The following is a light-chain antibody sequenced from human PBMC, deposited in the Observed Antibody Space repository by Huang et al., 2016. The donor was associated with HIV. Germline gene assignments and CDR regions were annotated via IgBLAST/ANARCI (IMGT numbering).Light chain of an antibody. CDR3: LQSYSMFRT. CDR1: QNIDIY. J-gene: IGKJ2*01. V-gene: IGKV1-39*01. Sequence: EIQMTQSPSSLSASVGDTVTITCRASQNIDIYLNWYQQRPGKAPKLLIYTASSLQTGVPSRFRCSGSGTDFTLTIDSLQPEDFATYYCLQSYSMFRTFGQGTKLDFK. CDR2: TAS.